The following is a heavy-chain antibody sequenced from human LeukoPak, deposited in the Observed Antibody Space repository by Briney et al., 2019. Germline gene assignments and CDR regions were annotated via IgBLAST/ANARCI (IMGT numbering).Heavy chain of an antibody. J-gene: IGHJ1*01. CDR3: AKGLSYDSSGYYAPYAEYFQH. CDR1: GFTFSDYG. Sequence: GGCLRLSCAASGFTFSDYGVHWVRQAPGKGLEWVAFIHSNENIKWYADSVKGRFTISRDNSKNSLYLQMNSLRAEDTAVYYCAKGLSYDSSGYYAPYAEYFQHWGQGTLVTVSS. D-gene: IGHD3-22*01. V-gene: IGHV3-30*02. CDR2: IHSNENIK.